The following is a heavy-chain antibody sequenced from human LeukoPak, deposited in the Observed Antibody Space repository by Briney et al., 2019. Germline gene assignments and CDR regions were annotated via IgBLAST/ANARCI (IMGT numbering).Heavy chain of an antibody. J-gene: IGHJ6*03. Sequence: PSETLSLTCAVYGGSFSGYYWSWLRQPPGKGLEWLGEINHSGSTNYNPSLESRVTISVDTSKNQFSLKLSSVTAADTAVYYCARGRGGYALYYYYYMDVWGKGTTVTVSS. V-gene: IGHV4-34*01. D-gene: IGHD5-12*01. CDR2: INHSGST. CDR3: ARGRGGYALYYYYYMDV. CDR1: GGSFSGYY.